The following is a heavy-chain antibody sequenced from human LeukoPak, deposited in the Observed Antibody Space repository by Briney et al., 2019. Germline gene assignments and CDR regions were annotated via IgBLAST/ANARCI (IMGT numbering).Heavy chain of an antibody. CDR1: GGTFSSYA. CDR2: IIPIFGTA. CDR3: ARESYDILTEDYYYYYGMDV. V-gene: IGHV1-69*05. D-gene: IGHD3-9*01. Sequence: SVKVSCKASGGTFSSYAISWVRQAPGQGLEWMGGIIPIFGTANYAQKFQGRVTITTDESTSTAYMGLSSLRSEDTAVYYCARESYDILTEDYYYYYGMDVWGQGTTVTVSS. J-gene: IGHJ6*02.